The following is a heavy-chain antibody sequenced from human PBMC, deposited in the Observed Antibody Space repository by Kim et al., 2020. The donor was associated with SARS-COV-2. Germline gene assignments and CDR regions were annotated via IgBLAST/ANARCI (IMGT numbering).Heavy chain of an antibody. D-gene: IGHD6-19*01. J-gene: IGHJ4*02. CDR2: TYYRSKWYN. Sequence: SQTLSLTCAISGDSVSSNSAAWNWIRESPSRGLEWLGRTYYRSKWYNDYAVSVKSRITINPDTSKNQFSLQLNSVTPEDSGIYYCARGITVVGYYFDFWGQGTLVTLSP. CDR1: GDSVSSNSAA. CDR3: ARGITVVGYYFDF. V-gene: IGHV6-1*01.